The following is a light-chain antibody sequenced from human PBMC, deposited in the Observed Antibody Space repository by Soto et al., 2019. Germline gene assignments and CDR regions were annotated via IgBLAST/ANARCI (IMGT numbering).Light chain of an antibody. Sequence: EIGMSQSPSTLSVSPGERATLSCRASQSVSSNLAWYQQKPGQAPRLLIYGASTRATGIPARFSGSGSGTEFTLTISSLQSEDFALYFCQQYNNWPPYTFGQGTKV. CDR3: QQYNNWPPYT. J-gene: IGKJ2*01. V-gene: IGKV3D-15*01. CDR2: GAS. CDR1: QSVSSN.